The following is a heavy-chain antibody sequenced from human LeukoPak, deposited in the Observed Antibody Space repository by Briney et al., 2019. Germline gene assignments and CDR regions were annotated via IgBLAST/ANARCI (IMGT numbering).Heavy chain of an antibody. Sequence: GGSLRLSCAASGFIFSSYVMSWVRQAPGKGLEWVSGFSGSGGSTYYADSVKGRFTISRDNSKNTLYLQMNSLRAEDTAVYYCAKSYDSSGSYSFLDYWGQGTLVTVSS. CDR2: FSGSGGST. CDR3: AKSYDSSGSYSFLDY. J-gene: IGHJ4*02. V-gene: IGHV3-23*01. D-gene: IGHD3-22*01. CDR1: GFIFSSYV.